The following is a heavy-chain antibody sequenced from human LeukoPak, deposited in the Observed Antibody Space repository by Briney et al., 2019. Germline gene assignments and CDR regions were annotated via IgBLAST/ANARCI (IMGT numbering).Heavy chain of an antibody. CDR3: ARSGAFNYGMDV. V-gene: IGHV3-53*01. CDR1: GFTFSNAW. D-gene: IGHD1-26*01. J-gene: IGHJ6*02. Sequence: GGSLRLSCAASGFTFSNAWMSWVRQAPGKGLEWVSVIYSGGSTYYADSVKGRFTISRDNSKNTLYLQMNSLRAEDTAVYYCARSGAFNYGMDVWGQGTTVTVSS. CDR2: IYSGGST.